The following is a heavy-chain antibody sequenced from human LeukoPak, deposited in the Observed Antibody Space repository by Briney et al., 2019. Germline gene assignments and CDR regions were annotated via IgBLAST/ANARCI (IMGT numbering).Heavy chain of an antibody. V-gene: IGHV3-30*18. J-gene: IGHJ4*02. D-gene: IGHD6-13*01. Sequence: GGTLRLSCAASGFPFSDYGMYWVRQAPGKGLEWLAVISHDGNNKYYADSVKGRFTISRDNSKNTLYLQMNSLRAEDTAVYYCAKEYRHFIAAALPLDYWGQGALVTVSS. CDR1: GFPFSDYG. CDR2: ISHDGNNK. CDR3: AKEYRHFIAAALPLDY.